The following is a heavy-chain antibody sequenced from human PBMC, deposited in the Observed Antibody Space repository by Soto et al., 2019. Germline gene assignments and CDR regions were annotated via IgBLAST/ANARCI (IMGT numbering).Heavy chain of an antibody. CDR3: APHVSCSGGSCQYDAFAI. Sequence: ASVKVSCKASGYTFTSYYMHWVRQAPGQGLEWMGIINPSGGSTSYAQKFQGRVTMTRDTSTSTVYMELSSLRSEDTAAYYCAPHVSCSGGSCQYDAFAIRGQGTMVTVSS. J-gene: IGHJ3*02. D-gene: IGHD2-15*01. CDR2: INPSGGST. V-gene: IGHV1-46*01. CDR1: GYTFTSYY.